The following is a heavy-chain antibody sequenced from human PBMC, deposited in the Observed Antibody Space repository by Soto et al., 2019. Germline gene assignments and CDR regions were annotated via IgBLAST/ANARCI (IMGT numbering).Heavy chain of an antibody. CDR2: INSDGSST. D-gene: IGHD4-17*01. Sequence: EVQLVESGGGLVQPGGSLRLSCAASGLTFSSYWMHWVRQAPGKGLVWVSRINSDGSSTNYADSVKGRFTISRDNAKNTLYLQMSSRRAEDTAVYYCALSHTVTTDYWGQGTLVTVSS. CDR1: GLTFSSYW. CDR3: ALSHTVTTDY. V-gene: IGHV3-74*01. J-gene: IGHJ4*02.